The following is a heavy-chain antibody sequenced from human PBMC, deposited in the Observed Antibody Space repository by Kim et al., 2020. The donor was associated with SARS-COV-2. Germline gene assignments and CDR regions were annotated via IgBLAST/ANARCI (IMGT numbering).Heavy chain of an antibody. J-gene: IGHJ4*02. V-gene: IGHV3-74*01. D-gene: IGHD3-16*01. Sequence: SITTYAGALLGRFSISRDNAKNTLYLQMNRLRGEDTAIYYCIRDNIQPGDLWGQGVMVTVSS. CDR2: SIT. CDR3: IRDNIQPGDL.